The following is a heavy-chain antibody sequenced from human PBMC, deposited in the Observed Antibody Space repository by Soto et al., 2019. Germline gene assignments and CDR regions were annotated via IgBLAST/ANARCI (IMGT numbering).Heavy chain of an antibody. Sequence: SETLSLTCAVYGGSFSGYYCSWIRQPPGKGLEWIGEINHSGSTNYNPSLKSRVTISVDTSKNQFSLKLSSVTAADTAVYYCARGLKRRLPYYYYYMDVWGKGTTVTVSS. CDR1: GGSFSGYY. D-gene: IGHD6-25*01. CDR2: INHSGST. V-gene: IGHV4-34*01. J-gene: IGHJ6*03. CDR3: ARGLKRRLPYYYYYMDV.